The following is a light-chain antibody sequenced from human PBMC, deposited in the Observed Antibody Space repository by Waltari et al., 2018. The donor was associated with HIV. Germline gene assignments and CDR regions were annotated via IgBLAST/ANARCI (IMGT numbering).Light chain of an antibody. Sequence: EIVLTQSPGTLSLSPGERATPYCRASQSVSSGFLAWYQQRPGQAPRLLIYGASSRATGIPDRFSGSGSGTDFTLTISRLEPEDFALYYCQQYGSSPRTFGQGTKVEIK. CDR1: QSVSSGF. V-gene: IGKV3-20*01. CDR2: GAS. J-gene: IGKJ1*01. CDR3: QQYGSSPRT.